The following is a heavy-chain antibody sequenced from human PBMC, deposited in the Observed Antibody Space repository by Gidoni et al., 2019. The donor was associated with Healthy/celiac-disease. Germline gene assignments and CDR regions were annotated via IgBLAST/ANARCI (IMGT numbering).Heavy chain of an antibody. J-gene: IGHJ4*02. CDR3: AKQGIGCSGGSCYVSDY. V-gene: IGHV3-23*01. CDR1: GFPFSSYA. CDR2: ISGSGGST. Sequence: EVQLLESGGGLVQPGGSLRRSCAASGFPFSSYAMSWVRQAPGKGLEWGSAISGSGGSTYYAYSVKGRFTISRDNSKNTLYLQMNSLRAEDTAVYYCAKQGIGCSGGSCYVSDYWGQGTLVTVSS. D-gene: IGHD2-15*01.